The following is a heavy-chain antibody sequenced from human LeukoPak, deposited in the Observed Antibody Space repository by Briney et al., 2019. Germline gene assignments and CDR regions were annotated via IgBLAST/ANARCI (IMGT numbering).Heavy chain of an antibody. CDR3: ARDPYSGSYSDYYYYYMDV. D-gene: IGHD1-26*01. CDR2: ISGSGGST. J-gene: IGHJ6*03. Sequence: GGSLRLSCAASGLTFSSYAISWVRQAPGEGLERVSAISGSGGSTYYADSVKGRFTISRDNSKNTLYLQMNSLRAEDTAVYYCARDPYSGSYSDYYYYYMDVWGKGTTVTVSS. CDR1: GLTFSSYA. V-gene: IGHV3-23*01.